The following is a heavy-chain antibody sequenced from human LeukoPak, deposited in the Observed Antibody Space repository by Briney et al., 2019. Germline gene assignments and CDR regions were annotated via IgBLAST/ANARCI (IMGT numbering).Heavy chain of an antibody. V-gene: IGHV1-69*06. Sequence: SVKVSCKASGGTFSSYAISWVRQAPGQGLEWMGGIIPIFGTANYAQKFQGRVTITADKSTSTAYMELSSLRSEDTAVYYCASRIVGTPDYFDYWGLGTLVTVSS. CDR2: IIPIFGTA. CDR1: GGTFSSYA. D-gene: IGHD1-26*01. J-gene: IGHJ4*02. CDR3: ASRIVGTPDYFDY.